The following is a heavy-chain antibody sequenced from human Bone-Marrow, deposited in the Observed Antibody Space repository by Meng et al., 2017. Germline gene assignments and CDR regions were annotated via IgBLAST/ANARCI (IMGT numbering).Heavy chain of an antibody. V-gene: IGHV1-2*06. CDR1: GYNFPDYY. D-gene: IGHD6-25*01. Sequence: GQLGQAGGEVKQPGASVKVSCKPSGYNFPDYYIHWVRRAPGQGLEWMGRINPKSGDTHYAQKFQARVTMTGDTSISTAYMELSGLRSDDTAMYYCARDEDISAAGKLFGDYWGQGTLVTVSS. J-gene: IGHJ4*02. CDR2: INPKSGDT. CDR3: ARDEDISAAGKLFGDY.